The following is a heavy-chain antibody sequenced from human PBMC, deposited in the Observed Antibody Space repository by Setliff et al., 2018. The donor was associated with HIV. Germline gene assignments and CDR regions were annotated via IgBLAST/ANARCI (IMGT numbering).Heavy chain of an antibody. CDR3: ASLFHDTSAPWLYYFDY. CDR2: IYTSGRT. CDR1: GGSISSGSHY. V-gene: IGHV4-61*02. D-gene: IGHD3-22*01. J-gene: IGHJ4*02. Sequence: SETLSLTCTVSGGSISSGSHYWSWIRQPAGKGLEWIGLIYTSGRTNYNPSLKSRVTISVDRSKNQFSLNLSSVTAADTALYYCASLFHDTSAPWLYYFDYWGQGTLVTDSS.